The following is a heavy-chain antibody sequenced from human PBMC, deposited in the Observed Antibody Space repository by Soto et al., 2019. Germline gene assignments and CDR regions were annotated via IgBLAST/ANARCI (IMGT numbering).Heavy chain of an antibody. D-gene: IGHD1-1*01. CDR3: AREPATAKPEGVDY. Sequence: RASVKVSCKASGYTFSDYYIHWVRQAPGQGLEWMGWINPNSGGTKYAPKFQGGVTMTRDTSITTAYMELSRLRSGGTAVYYCAREPATAKPEGVDYWGRGALVTVSS. V-gene: IGHV1-2*02. CDR1: GYTFSDYY. J-gene: IGHJ4*02. CDR2: INPNSGGT.